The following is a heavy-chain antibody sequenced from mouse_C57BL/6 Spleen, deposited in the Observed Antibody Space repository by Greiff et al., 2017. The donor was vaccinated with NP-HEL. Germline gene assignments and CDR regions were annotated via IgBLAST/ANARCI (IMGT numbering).Heavy chain of an antibody. CDR2: INPSSGYT. Sequence: VQLQQSGAELAKPGASVKLSCKASGYTFTSYWMHWVKQRPGQGLEWIGYINPSSGYTKYNQKFKDKATLTADTSSSTAYMQLSSLTYEDSAVYYCARSYGNYYAMDYWGQGTSVTVSS. D-gene: IGHD2-1*01. CDR3: ARSYGNYYAMDY. J-gene: IGHJ4*01. CDR1: GYTFTSYW. V-gene: IGHV1-7*01.